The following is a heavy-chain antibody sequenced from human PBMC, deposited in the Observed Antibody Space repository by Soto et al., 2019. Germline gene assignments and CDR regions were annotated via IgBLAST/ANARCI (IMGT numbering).Heavy chain of an antibody. V-gene: IGHV3-48*02. J-gene: IGHJ4*02. D-gene: IGHD3-22*01. CDR1: GFTLSSYN. CDR2: ISSSSGAI. CDR3: ARFRAPFYDTSGYTIDY. Sequence: GGSLRLSCVVSGFTLSSYNMNWVRQAPGKGLEWVSYISSSSGAIYYADSVKGRFTISRDNAKNSLYLQMNSLRDEDTAVYYCARFRAPFYDTSGYTIDYWGRGTLVTVSS.